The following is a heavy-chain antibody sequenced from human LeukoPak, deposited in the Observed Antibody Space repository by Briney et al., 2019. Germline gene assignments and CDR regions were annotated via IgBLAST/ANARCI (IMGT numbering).Heavy chain of an antibody. V-gene: IGHV1-24*01. CDR3: ATRTLGAIRITIFGVEYGMDV. CDR1: GYTLTELS. CDR2: FDPEDGET. D-gene: IGHD3-3*01. J-gene: IGHJ6*02. Sequence: ASVKVSCKVSGYTLTELSMHWVRQAPGKGLEWMGGFDPEDGETIYAQKFQGRVTMTEDTSTDTAYMELSSLRSEDTAVYYCATRTLGAIRITIFGVEYGMDVWGQGTTVTVSS.